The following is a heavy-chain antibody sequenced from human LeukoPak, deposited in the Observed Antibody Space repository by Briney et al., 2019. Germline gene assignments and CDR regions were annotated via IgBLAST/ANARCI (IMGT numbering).Heavy chain of an antibody. V-gene: IGHV4-34*01. CDR2: INHSGST. CDR1: GGSFSGYY. J-gene: IGHJ4*02. Sequence: SETLSLTCAVYGGSFSGYYWSWIRQPPGKGLEWIGEINHSGSTNYNPSLKSRVTISVDTSKNQFSLKLSSVTAADTAVYYCASLLHYYGSGSRWGQGTLVTVSS. D-gene: IGHD3-10*01. CDR3: ASLLHYYGSGSR.